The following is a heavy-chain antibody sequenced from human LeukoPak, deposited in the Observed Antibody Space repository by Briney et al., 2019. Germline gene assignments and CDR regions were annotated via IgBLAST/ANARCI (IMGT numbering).Heavy chain of an antibody. CDR1: GFTFSDYY. Sequence: PGGSLRLSCAASGFTFSDYYMSWIRQAPGKGLEWVSYISSSGSYTIHADSVKGRFTMSRDNAENSLYLQMNSLRAEDTAVYYCARDRDSSSFDYWGQGTLVTVSS. D-gene: IGHD6-13*01. CDR3: ARDRDSSSFDY. V-gene: IGHV3-11*05. J-gene: IGHJ4*02. CDR2: ISSSGSYT.